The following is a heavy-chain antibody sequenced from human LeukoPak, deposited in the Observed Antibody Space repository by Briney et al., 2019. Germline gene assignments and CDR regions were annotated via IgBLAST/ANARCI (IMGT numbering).Heavy chain of an antibody. CDR2: ISSSGSTI. CDR1: GFPLRDYY. D-gene: IGHD2-15*01. J-gene: IGHJ4*02. CDR3: ARPYCSGGSCYLDY. V-gene: IGHV3-11*04. Sequence: PGGSLRLSCAASGFPLRDYYMSWIRQAPGEGLEWGSYISSSGSTIYYADSVKGRFTISRDDAKNSLYLQMNSLRAEDTAVYYCARPYCSGGSCYLDYWGQGTLVTVSS.